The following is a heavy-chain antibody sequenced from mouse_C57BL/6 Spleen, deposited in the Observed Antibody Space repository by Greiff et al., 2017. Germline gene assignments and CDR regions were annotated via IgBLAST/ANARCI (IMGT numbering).Heavy chain of an antibody. D-gene: IGHD1-1*01. J-gene: IGHJ1*03. Sequence: EVKVVESGGGLVKPGGSLKLSCAASGFTFSDYGMHWVRQAPEKGLEWVAYISSGSSTIYYADTVKGRFTISRDNAKNTLFLQMTSLRSEDTAMYYCARRRSTVVAGGWYFDVWGTGTTVTVSS. V-gene: IGHV5-17*01. CDR1: GFTFSDYG. CDR2: ISSGSSTI. CDR3: ARRRSTVVAGGWYFDV.